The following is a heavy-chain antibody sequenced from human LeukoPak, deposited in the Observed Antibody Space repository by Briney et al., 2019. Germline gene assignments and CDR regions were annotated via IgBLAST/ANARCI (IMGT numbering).Heavy chain of an antibody. CDR3: ARDRGLPWELLL. D-gene: IGHD1-26*01. J-gene: IGHJ4*02. CDR2: IYTSGST. Sequence: SETLSLTCTVSGGSISSGSYYWSWIRQPAGKGLEWIGRIYTSGSTNYNPSLKGRVTISVDTSKNQFSLKLSSVTAADTAVYYCARDRGLPWELLLWGQGTLVTVSS. CDR1: GGSISSGSYY. V-gene: IGHV4-61*02.